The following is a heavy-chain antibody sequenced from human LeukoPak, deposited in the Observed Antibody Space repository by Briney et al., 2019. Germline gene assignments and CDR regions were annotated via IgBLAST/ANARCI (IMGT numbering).Heavy chain of an antibody. J-gene: IGHJ4*02. CDR1: GYTFTGYY. Sequence: ASVKVSCKASGYTFTGYYMHWVRQAPGQGLEWMGIINPSGGSTTYAQKFQGRVTMTRDMSTSTVYMELSSLRSEDSAVYYCARDVLPATTVTTCGYWGQGTLVTVSS. V-gene: IGHV1-46*01. D-gene: IGHD4-17*01. CDR3: ARDVLPATTVTTCGY. CDR2: INPSGGST.